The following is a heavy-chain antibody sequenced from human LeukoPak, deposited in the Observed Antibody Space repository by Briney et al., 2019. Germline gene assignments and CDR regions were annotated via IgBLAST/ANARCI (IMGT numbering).Heavy chain of an antibody. Sequence: SETLSLTCTVSGGSISSSYYWSWIRQPAGKGLEWIGRIYTSVSTDYNPSLKSRVTISVDTSKNQFSLKLSSVTAADTAVYYCARVSHCGGDCYSGLDYWGQGTLVTVSS. CDR3: ARVSHCGGDCYSGLDY. J-gene: IGHJ4*02. D-gene: IGHD2-21*02. CDR1: GGSISSSYY. V-gene: IGHV4-4*07. CDR2: IYTSVST.